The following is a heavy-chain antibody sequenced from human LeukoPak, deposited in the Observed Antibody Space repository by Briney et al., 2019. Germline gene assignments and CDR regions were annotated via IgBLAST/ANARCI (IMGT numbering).Heavy chain of an antibody. J-gene: IGHJ2*01. CDR1: GASFSSGGYY. CDR3: ARGFSTGWYFDH. Sequence: PSQTLSLTCSVSGASFSSGGYYWSWIRQPAGKEMEWIGRINPSGDTNYNPSLKSRVTMSIQMSKNQLFLNLISVTAADTALYYCARGFSTGWYFDHWGRGTQVTVSS. V-gene: IGHV4-61*02. CDR2: INPSGDT. D-gene: IGHD6-19*01.